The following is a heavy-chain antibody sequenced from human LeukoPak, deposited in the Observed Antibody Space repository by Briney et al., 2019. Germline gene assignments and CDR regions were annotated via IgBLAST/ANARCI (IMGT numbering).Heavy chain of an antibody. V-gene: IGHV3-53*01. CDR2: SYTGGNS. D-gene: IGHD3-22*01. CDR1: GFTVSSIH. J-gene: IGHJ3*02. CDR3: ARGGRGSAAVVAPRSFDI. Sequence: GGSLRLSCAASGFTVSSIHMVWVRQAPGKGLEWVSVSYTGGNSYYADSVKGRFIISRDISKNTLYLQMNSLRAEDSALYYCARGGRGSAAVVAPRSFDIWGQGTMVTVSS.